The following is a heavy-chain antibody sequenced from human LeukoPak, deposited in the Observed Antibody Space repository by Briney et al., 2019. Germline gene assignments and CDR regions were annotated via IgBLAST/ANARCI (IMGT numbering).Heavy chain of an antibody. V-gene: IGHV1-2*02. CDR1: GYTFTGYY. CDR2: INPNSGGT. D-gene: IGHD6-19*01. CDR3: ARVFVAGTDYYYYMDV. J-gene: IGHJ6*03. Sequence: ASVTVSCKASGYTFTGYYVHWVRQAPGQGLEWMGWINPNSGGTNYAQKFQGRVTMTRDASISTAYMELSRLRSDDTAVYYCARVFVAGTDYYYYMDVWGKGTTVTVSS.